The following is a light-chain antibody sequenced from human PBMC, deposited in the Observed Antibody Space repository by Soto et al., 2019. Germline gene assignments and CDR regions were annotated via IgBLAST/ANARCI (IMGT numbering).Light chain of an antibody. CDR1: QGISSY. J-gene: IGKJ1*01. CDR3: QKYNSAPET. V-gene: IGKV1-27*01. Sequence: DIQMTQSPSSLSASVGDRVTITCRASQGISSYLAWYQQKPGKVPKVLIYAASTLHSGVPSRFSGSGSGTEFTLTISNVQPEDVATYYCQKYNSAPETFGKGTKVEIK. CDR2: AAS.